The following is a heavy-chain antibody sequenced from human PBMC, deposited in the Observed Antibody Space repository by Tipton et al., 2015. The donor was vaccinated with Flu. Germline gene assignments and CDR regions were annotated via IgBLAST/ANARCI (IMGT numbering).Heavy chain of an antibody. Sequence: SLRLSCAASGFTFSSYAMHWVRQAPGKGLEWVAGIWYDGSNKYYADSVKGRFTISRDNSKNTLYLQMNSLRADDTAMYYRTRGTTVVPPRYFDYWGQGSLVTVSS. CDR3: TRGTTVVPPRYFDY. D-gene: IGHD4-23*01. CDR1: GFTFSSYA. CDR2: IWYDGSNK. J-gene: IGHJ4*02. V-gene: IGHV3-33*01.